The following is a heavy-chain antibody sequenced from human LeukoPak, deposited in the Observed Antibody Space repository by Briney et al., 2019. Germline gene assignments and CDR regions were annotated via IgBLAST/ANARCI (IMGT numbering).Heavy chain of an antibody. Sequence: ATVKLSCKFSGYTFTSYDINWVRQATGQGLEWMGWMNPNSGNTGYAQKSQGRVTMPRNTSISTAYMELSSLRSEDTAVYYCARDYDSFGYWGQGTLVTVSP. D-gene: IGHD3-16*01. V-gene: IGHV1-8*01. CDR1: GYTFTSYD. CDR3: ARDYDSFGY. J-gene: IGHJ4*02. CDR2: MNPNSGNT.